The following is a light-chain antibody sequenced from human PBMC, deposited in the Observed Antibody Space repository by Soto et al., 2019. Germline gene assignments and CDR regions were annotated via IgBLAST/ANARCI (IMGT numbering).Light chain of an antibody. V-gene: IGKV1-5*03. CDR2: KAS. J-gene: IGKJ1*01. Sequence: DIQMTQSPSTLSASVGDRVTITCRASQSISSWLAWYQQKPGTAPKLLIYKASTLQSGVPSRFSSSGSGTEFTLTISSLQPDDFATYYCQQNSDNWTFGQGTKVEIK. CDR1: QSISSW. CDR3: QQNSDNWT.